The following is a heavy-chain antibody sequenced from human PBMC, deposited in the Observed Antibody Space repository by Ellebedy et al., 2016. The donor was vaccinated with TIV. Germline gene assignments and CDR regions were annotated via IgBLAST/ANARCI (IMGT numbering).Heavy chain of an antibody. J-gene: IGHJ4*02. D-gene: IGHD3-10*01. V-gene: IGHV1-2*02. CDR1: GYTFTGYY. CDR2: INPNSGGT. CDR3: AKGDGTGSNSFDY. Sequence: AASVKVSCKASGYTFTGYYMPWVRQAPGQGLEWMGWINPNSGGTNYAQKFQGRVTMTRDTSITTGYMELSRLTSDDMAAYYCAKGDGTGSNSFDYWGQGTLVTVSS.